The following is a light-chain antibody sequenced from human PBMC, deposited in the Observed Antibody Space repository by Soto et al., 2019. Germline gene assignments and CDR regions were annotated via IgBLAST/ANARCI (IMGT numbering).Light chain of an antibody. J-gene: IGKJ1*01. CDR2: GAS. CDR3: QQYGSSRT. Sequence: EFVLTQSPGTLSLSPGEGATLSCRAGQSVTRGYLAWYQQKPGQAPRLLIYGASIRATGIPDRFSGSGSGTDFTLTISRLEPEDFAVYYCQQYGSSRTFGQGTKVEIK. V-gene: IGKV3-20*01. CDR1: QSVTRGY.